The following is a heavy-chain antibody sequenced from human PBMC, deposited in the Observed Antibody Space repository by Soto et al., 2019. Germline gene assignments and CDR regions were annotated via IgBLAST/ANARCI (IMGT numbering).Heavy chain of an antibody. D-gene: IGHD2-8*01. V-gene: IGHV4-34*01. CDR1: GGSFSSYY. J-gene: IGHJ5*02. CDR2: INHSGST. CDR3: ARRNXRGYCTNGVCYVNWFDP. Sequence: SGTLSLTCAVYGGSFSSYYWSWIRQPPGKGLEWIGEINHSGSTNYNPSLKSRVTISVDTFKNQFSLKLSSVTAADTAVYYCARRNXRGYCTNGVCYVNWFDPWGQGTLVTVSS.